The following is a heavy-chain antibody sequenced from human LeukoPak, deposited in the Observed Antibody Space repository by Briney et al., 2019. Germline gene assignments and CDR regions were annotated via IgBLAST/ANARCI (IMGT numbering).Heavy chain of an antibody. J-gene: IGHJ4*02. CDR3: TRGLGSFDY. D-gene: IGHD7-27*01. CDR2: IIPIFGTA. V-gene: IGHV1-69*13. CDR1: GYTFTSYY. Sequence: SVKVSCKASGYTFTSYYLHWVRQAPGQGLEWMGGIIPIFGTANYAQKFQGRVTITADESTSTAYMELSSLRSEDTAVYYCTRGLGSFDYWGQGTLVTVSS.